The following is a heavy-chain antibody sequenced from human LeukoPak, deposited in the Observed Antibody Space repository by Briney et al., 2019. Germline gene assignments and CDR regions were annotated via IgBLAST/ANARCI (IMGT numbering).Heavy chain of an antibody. CDR1: GDSISSSSYY. D-gene: IGHD2-15*01. J-gene: IGHJ4*02. CDR2: IYYSGST. Sequence: SETLSLTCTVSGDSISSSSYYWGWIRQPPGKGLEWIGSIYYSGSTYYNPSLKSRVTISVDTSKNQFSLKLSSVTAADTAVYYCARVLPFDYWGQGTLVTVSS. CDR3: ARVLPFDY. V-gene: IGHV4-39*07.